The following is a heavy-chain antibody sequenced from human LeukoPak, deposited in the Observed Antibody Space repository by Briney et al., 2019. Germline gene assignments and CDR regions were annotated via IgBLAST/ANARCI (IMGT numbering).Heavy chain of an antibody. J-gene: IGHJ4*02. CDR1: GGSISSGGYS. V-gene: IGHV4-30-2*01. D-gene: IGHD2-15*01. CDR3: ARGSEGYLGY. Sequence: SETLSLTCAVSGGSISSGGYSWSWIRQPPGKGLEWIGYIYHSGSTYYNPSLKSRVTISVDRSKNQFSLKLSSVTAADTAVYYCARGSEGYLGYWGQGTLVTVSS. CDR2: IYHSGST.